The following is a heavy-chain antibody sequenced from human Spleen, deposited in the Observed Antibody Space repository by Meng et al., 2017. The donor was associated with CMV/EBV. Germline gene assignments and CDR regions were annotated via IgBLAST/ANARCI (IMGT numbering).Heavy chain of an antibody. J-gene: IGHJ4*02. D-gene: IGHD2/OR15-2a*01. Sequence: ASVKVSCKASGYTFSDYYMHWVRQAPGQGLEWMGWINPDSGGTQFAQKFQGNVTMTRATSISTAYMELNRLRSDDTAIYYCARGGKIGTFPRGVDYWGQGTLVTVSS. CDR1: GYTFSDYY. CDR2: INPDSGGT. V-gene: IGHV1-2*02. CDR3: ARGGKIGTFPRGVDY.